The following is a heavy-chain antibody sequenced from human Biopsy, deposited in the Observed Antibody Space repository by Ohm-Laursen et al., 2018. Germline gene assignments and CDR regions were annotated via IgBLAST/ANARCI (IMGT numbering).Heavy chain of an antibody. J-gene: IGHJ4*02. CDR3: ARDPLNGHKHFDY. V-gene: IGHV1-2*02. Sequence: SVKVSCKASSYTFTDYNIHWMRQAPGQGLELLGYINCKTGATNYAQKFQGTVTMTRDTSISTAYLALGSLRSADTAIYYCARDPLNGHKHFDYWGQGSLVTVSS. CDR1: SYTFTDYN. D-gene: IGHD2-8*01. CDR2: INCKTGAT.